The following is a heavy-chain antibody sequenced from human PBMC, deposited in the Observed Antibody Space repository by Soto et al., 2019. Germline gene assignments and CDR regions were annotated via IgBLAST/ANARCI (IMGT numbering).Heavy chain of an antibody. D-gene: IGHD3-9*01. J-gene: IGHJ5*02. CDR3: AKDGNILPDNWFDP. CDR1: GFTFSSYA. CDR2: ISGSGVRT. Sequence: GGSLRLSCAASGFTFSSYAMSWVRQAPGKGLEWVSAISGSGVRTYYADSVKGRFTIARDNSKNTLYLQMNSLRAEDTAVYYGAKDGNILPDNWFDPWGQGTLVTVSS. V-gene: IGHV3-23*01.